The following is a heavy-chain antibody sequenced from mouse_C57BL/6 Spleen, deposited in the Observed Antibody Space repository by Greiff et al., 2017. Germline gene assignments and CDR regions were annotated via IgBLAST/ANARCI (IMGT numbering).Heavy chain of an antibody. V-gene: IGHV5-6*02. J-gene: IGHJ4*01. D-gene: IGHD2-4*01. Sequence: EVKLVESGGDLVKPGGSLKLSCAASGFTFSSYGMSWVRQTPDKRLEWVATISSGGSYTYYPDSVKGRFTISRDNAKNTLYLQMSSLKSEDTAMYYCARAGIYYDYEDYYAMDYWGQGTSVTVSS. CDR3: ARAGIYYDYEDYYAMDY. CDR2: ISSGGSYT. CDR1: GFTFSSYG.